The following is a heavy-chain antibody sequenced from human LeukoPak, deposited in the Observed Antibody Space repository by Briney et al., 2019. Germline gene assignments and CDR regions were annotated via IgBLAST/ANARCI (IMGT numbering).Heavy chain of an antibody. CDR3: AREGSSWYRYNWFDP. V-gene: IGHV3-21*01. CDR1: GFTFSSYS. Sequence: PGGSLRLSCAASGFTFSSYSMNWVRQAPGKGLEWVSSISSSSTYIYYADSVKGRFTISRDNAKNSLYLQMNSLRAEDTAVYYCAREGSSWYRYNWFDPWGQGTLVPVSS. CDR2: ISSSSTYI. D-gene: IGHD6-13*01. J-gene: IGHJ5*02.